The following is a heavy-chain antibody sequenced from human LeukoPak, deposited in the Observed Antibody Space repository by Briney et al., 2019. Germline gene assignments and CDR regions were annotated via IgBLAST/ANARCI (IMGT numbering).Heavy chain of an antibody. D-gene: IGHD3-3*01. Sequence: QSGGSLRLSCAASGFTFSSYGMHWVRQAPGKGLEWVAVISYDGSNKYYADSVKGRFTISRDNSKNTLYLQMNSLRAEDTAVYYCARSNRYDFWSGYSHFDYWGQGTLVTVSS. CDR3: ARSNRYDFWSGYSHFDY. J-gene: IGHJ4*02. CDR1: GFTFSSYG. CDR2: ISYDGSNK. V-gene: IGHV3-30*03.